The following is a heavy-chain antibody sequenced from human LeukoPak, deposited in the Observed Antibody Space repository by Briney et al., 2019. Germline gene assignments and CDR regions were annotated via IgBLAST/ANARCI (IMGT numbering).Heavy chain of an antibody. V-gene: IGHV3-66*01. D-gene: IGHD6-19*01. CDR2: IYSGGST. Sequence: GGSLRLSCAASGFTVSSIYMSWVRQAPGKGLEWVSVIYSGGSTYYADSVKGRFTISRDNSKNTLYLQMNSLRAEDTAVYYCARDQPYSSGWILFQHWGQGTLVTVSS. CDR3: ARDQPYSSGWILFQH. CDR1: GFTVSSIY. J-gene: IGHJ1*01.